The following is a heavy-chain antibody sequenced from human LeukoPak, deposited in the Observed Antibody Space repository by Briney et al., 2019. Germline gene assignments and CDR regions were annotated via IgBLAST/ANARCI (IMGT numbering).Heavy chain of an antibody. V-gene: IGHV3-64*01. CDR3: ARDVGTFPAFDI. J-gene: IGHJ3*02. D-gene: IGHD2/OR15-2a*01. CDR2: ISSNGGST. Sequence: GGSLRLSCAASGFTFSSYAMHWARQAPGKGLEYVSAISSNGGSTYYANSVKGRFTISRDNSKNTLYLQMGSLRAEDMAVYYCARDVGTFPAFDIWGQGTMVTVSS. CDR1: GFTFSSYA.